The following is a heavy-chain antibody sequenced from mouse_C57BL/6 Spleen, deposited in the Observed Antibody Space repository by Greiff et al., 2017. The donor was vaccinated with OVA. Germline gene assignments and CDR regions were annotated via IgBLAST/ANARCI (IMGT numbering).Heavy chain of an antibody. CDR2: IDPEDGDT. CDR1: GFNIKDYY. J-gene: IGHJ3*01. Sequence: LVESGAELVRPGASVTLSCTASGFNIKDYYMHWVKQRPEQGLGWIGRIDPEDGDTEYAPKFQGKATMTAYTSSNTAYLQLSSLTAEDTAVYYCSAAEVAYWGQGTLVTVAA. CDR3: SAAEVAY. V-gene: IGHV14-1*01.